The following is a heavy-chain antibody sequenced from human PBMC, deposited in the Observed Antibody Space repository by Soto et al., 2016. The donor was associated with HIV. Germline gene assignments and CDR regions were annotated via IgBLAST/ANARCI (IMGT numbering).Heavy chain of an antibody. CDR3: ARDPGEVTRDAFDM. J-gene: IGHJ3*02. Sequence: QVQLVQSGAEVQKPGASVKVSRKASGYTFTDYYMHWVRQAPGQGLEWMGWINPNSGDTKYAQKFQDRVTMTRDTPISTAYMELSRLRSDDTAVYFCARDPGEVTRDAFDMWGQGTMVTVSS. CDR1: GYTFTDYY. V-gene: IGHV1-2*02. CDR2: INPNSGDT. D-gene: IGHD3-16*01.